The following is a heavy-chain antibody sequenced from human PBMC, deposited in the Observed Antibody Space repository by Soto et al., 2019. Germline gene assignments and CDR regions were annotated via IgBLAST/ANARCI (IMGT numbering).Heavy chain of an antibody. V-gene: IGHV4-59*01. Sequence: QVQLQESGPGLVKPSETLSLTCTVSGGSISSYYWSWIRQPPGKGLEWIGDIYYSGSTTYNPAPKIRVPHSVDASNNQFSLLPRSVTAADTAVSYCARRYGGAFGGWGQGTLVTVSS. CDR2: IYYSGST. J-gene: IGHJ4*02. D-gene: IGHD1-26*01. CDR1: GGSISSYY. CDR3: ARRYGGAFGG.